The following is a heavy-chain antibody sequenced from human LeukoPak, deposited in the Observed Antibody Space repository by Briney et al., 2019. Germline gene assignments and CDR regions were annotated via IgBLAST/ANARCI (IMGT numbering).Heavy chain of an antibody. D-gene: IGHD3-3*01. CDR2: IYTSGST. Sequence: PSETLSLTCTVSGGSISSYYWSWIRQPTGKGLEWIGRIYTSGSTNYNPSLKSRVTMSVDTSKNQFSLKLSSVTAADTAVYYCAREVGTIMVNWFDPWGQGTLVTVSS. J-gene: IGHJ5*02. V-gene: IGHV4-4*07. CDR3: AREVGTIMVNWFDP. CDR1: GGSISSYY.